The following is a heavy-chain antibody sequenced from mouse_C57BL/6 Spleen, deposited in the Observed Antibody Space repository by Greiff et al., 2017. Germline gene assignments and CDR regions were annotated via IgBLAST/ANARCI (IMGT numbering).Heavy chain of an antibody. CDR2: INPNNGGT. J-gene: IGHJ4*01. D-gene: IGHD2-4*01. CDR1: GYTFTDYN. Sequence: EVKLMESGPELVKPGASVKMSCKASGYTFTDYNMHWVKQSHGKSLEWIGYINPNNGGTSYNQKFKGKATLTVNKSSSTAYMELRSLTSEDSAVYYCARGTDYDYYYYAMDYWGQGTSVTVSS. CDR3: ARGTDYDYYYYAMDY. V-gene: IGHV1-22*01.